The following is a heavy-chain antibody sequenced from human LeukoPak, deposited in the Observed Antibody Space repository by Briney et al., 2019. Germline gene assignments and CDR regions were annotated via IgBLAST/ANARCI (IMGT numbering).Heavy chain of an antibody. CDR1: GFSFSYYA. V-gene: IGHV3-30*01. CDR2: ISNNGTSK. J-gene: IGHJ4*02. D-gene: IGHD2-15*01. Sequence: GGSLRLSCAASGFSFSYYAMHWVRQAPGKGLEWVAVISNNGTSKYYADSVKGRFTISRDNSKNTLYLQMNSLRAEDTAVYYCARSTGDCSGGTCYSDFDCWGQGTLVTVSS. CDR3: ARSTGDCSGGTCYSDFDC.